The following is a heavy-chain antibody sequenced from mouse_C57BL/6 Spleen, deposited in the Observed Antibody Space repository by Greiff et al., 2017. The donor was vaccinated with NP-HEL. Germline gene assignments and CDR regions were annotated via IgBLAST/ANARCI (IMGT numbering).Heavy chain of an antibody. CDR1: GYTFTSYW. CDR2: IYPGNSDT. J-gene: IGHJ2*01. CDR3: TRGHYGSSPYYFDY. D-gene: IGHD1-1*01. Sequence: VQLQQSGTVLARPGASVKMSCKTSGYTFTSYWMHWVKQRPGQGLEWIGAIYPGNSDTSYNQKFKGKAKLTAVTSASTAYMELSSLTNEDSAVYYCTRGHYGSSPYYFDYWGQGTTLTVSS. V-gene: IGHV1-5*01.